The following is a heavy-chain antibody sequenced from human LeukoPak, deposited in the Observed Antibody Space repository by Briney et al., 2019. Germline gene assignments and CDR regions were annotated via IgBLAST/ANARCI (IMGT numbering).Heavy chain of an antibody. CDR2: IYYSGIT. CDR3: ARDQYGDYDFDY. CDR1: GDSISSYY. Sequence: PSETLSLTCTVSGDSISSYYWSWIRQPPGKGREWTAYIYYSGITNYNPSLKSRVTISVDTSKNQFSLQLSSVTAADTAVYYCARDQYGDYDFDYWGQGTLVTVSS. J-gene: IGHJ4*02. D-gene: IGHD4-17*01. V-gene: IGHV4-59*01.